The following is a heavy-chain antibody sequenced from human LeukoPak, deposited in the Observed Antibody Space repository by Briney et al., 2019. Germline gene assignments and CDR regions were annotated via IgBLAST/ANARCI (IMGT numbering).Heavy chain of an antibody. V-gene: IGHV4-4*02. Sequence: SETLSLTCAVSGGSISSHNWWSWVRQPPGRGLEWIGEIYHSGRTNYNPSLKSRVTMSVDTSKNQFSLNLRSVTAADTAVYYCARGQFQRDYWGQGTLVTVSS. J-gene: IGHJ4*02. D-gene: IGHD6-25*01. CDR3: ARGQFQRDY. CDR1: GGSISSHNW. CDR2: IYHSGRT.